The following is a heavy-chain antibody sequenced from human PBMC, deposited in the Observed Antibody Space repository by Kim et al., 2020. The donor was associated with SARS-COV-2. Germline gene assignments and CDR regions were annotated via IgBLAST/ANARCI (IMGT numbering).Heavy chain of an antibody. V-gene: IGHV1-3*01. D-gene: IGHD3-10*01. CDR2: INAGNGNT. CDR3: ARVVMVRGVTAWFDP. Sequence: ASVKVSCKASGYTFTSYAMHWVRQAPGQRLEWMGWINAGNGNTKYSQKFQGRVTITRDTSASTAYMELSSLRSEDTAVYYCARVVMVRGVTAWFDPWGQGTLVTVSS. CDR1: GYTFTSYA. J-gene: IGHJ5*02.